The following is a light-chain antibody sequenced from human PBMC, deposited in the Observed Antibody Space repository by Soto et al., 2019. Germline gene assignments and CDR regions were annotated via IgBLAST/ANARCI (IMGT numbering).Light chain of an antibody. CDR1: QSVGSY. V-gene: IGKV3-11*01. Sequence: EIVLTQSPATLSLSPGERATLSCRASQSVGSYLAWFQQTPGQAPRLLIYDTSNRATGIPARFSGSGSGTDFTLTISSLETEDFAVYYCQQRSDWPPTFGQGTKVELK. CDR3: QQRSDWPPT. CDR2: DTS. J-gene: IGKJ1*01.